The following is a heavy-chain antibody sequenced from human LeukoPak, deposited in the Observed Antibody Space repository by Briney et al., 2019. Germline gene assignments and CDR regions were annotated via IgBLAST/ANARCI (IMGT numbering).Heavy chain of an antibody. J-gene: IGHJ5*02. V-gene: IGHV1-2*06. CDR1: GYTFTGYY. CDR3: ARGPIGLLLFYNWFDP. D-gene: IGHD3-22*01. CDR2: INPNSGGT. Sequence: GASVKVSCKASGYTFTGYYMHWVRQAPGQGLEWMGRINPNSGGTNYAQKFQGRVTMTRDTSISTAYMELSRLRSDDTAVYYCARGPIGLLLFYNWFDPWGQGTLVTVSS.